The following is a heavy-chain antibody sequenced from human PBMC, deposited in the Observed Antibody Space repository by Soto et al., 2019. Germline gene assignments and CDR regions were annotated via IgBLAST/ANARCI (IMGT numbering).Heavy chain of an antibody. CDR1: GGSISSGGYY. J-gene: IGHJ5*02. D-gene: IGHD4-17*01. V-gene: IGHV4-31*03. CDR2: IYYSGST. Sequence: QVQLQESGPGLVKPSQTLSLTCTVSGGSISSGGYYWSWIRQHPGKGLEWIGYIYYSGSTYYNPSPTRRVTLSVDTSKNQFSLKLSSVTAADTAVYYCARGNYGDPLGWFDPWGQGTLVTVSS. CDR3: ARGNYGDPLGWFDP.